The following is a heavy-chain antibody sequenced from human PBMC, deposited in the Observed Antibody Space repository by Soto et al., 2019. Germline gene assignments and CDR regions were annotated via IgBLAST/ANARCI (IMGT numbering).Heavy chain of an antibody. D-gene: IGHD1-26*01. V-gene: IGHV4-4*07. Sequence: QVQLHESGPGLVKPSETLSLICNVSGDSIGSIYWSWSRQSAGQGLEWIGRVYSIGEVTYNPALRGRVTISLDRSHIPVSLEMKSATAADASVYFCARDLSGTGFDLWGRGTRVSVSS. CDR1: GDSIGSIY. J-gene: IGHJ6*02. CDR2: VYSIGEV. CDR3: ARDLSGTGFDL.